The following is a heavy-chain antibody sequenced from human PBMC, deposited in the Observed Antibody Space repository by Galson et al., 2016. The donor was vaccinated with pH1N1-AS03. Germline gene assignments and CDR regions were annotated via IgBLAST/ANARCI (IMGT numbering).Heavy chain of an antibody. J-gene: IGHJ3*01. Sequence: SLRLSCAASGFSFEDYGMSWVRQAPGKGLEWVSGINWLGGSTGYADSVKGRFTISRDNAKKSLYLQMNSLRVEDTAFYYCARDWGFSWTSRPTFDFWGQGTMVAVSA. CDR3: ARDWGFSWTSRPTFDF. CDR1: GFSFEDYG. V-gene: IGHV3-20*04. CDR2: INWLGGST. D-gene: IGHD6-13*01.